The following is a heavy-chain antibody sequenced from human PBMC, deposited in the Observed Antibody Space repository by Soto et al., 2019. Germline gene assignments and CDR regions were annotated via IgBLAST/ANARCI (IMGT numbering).Heavy chain of an antibody. J-gene: IGHJ4*02. CDR3: ARGRGLYNSGRSQLDS. D-gene: IGHD1-26*01. Sequence: QVQLVQSGAEVEKPGSSVRVSCKASGDSFSKKTVNWVRQAPRQGLEWMGGIIPRFGTTNYAPTLQDRVTITADESKNTVYMELSSLRSEDTALYYCARGRGLYNSGRSQLDSWGQGTLVTVSS. CDR1: GDSFSKKT. CDR2: IIPRFGTT. V-gene: IGHV1-69*01.